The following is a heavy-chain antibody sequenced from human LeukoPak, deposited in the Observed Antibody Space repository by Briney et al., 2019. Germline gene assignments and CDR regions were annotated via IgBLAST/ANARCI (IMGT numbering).Heavy chain of an antibody. V-gene: IGHV3-30-3*01. D-gene: IGHD3-3*01. CDR3: ARDGNTIFGVPPRYYCYYYGMDA. Sequence: GGSLRLSCAASGFTFSSYAMHWVRQAPGKGLEWVAVISYDGSNKYYADSVKGRFTISRDNSKNTLYLQMNSLRAEDTAVYYCARDGNTIFGVPPRYYCYYYGMDAWGQGTTVTVSS. CDR2: ISYDGSNK. CDR1: GFTFSSYA. J-gene: IGHJ6*02.